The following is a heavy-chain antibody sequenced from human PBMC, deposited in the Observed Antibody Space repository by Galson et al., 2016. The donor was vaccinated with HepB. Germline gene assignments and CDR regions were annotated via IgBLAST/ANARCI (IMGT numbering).Heavy chain of an antibody. CDR1: GDTFTSYD. CDR3: ARGGGMDV. Sequence: SVKVSCKASGDTFTSYDINWVRQATGQGLEWMGWMNPNSGNIGYAQKFQVRFTMTRNTSINTAYMELSSLTSEDTAVYYCARGGGMDVWGQGTTVTVPS. V-gene: IGHV1-8*01. CDR2: MNPNSGNI. J-gene: IGHJ6*02.